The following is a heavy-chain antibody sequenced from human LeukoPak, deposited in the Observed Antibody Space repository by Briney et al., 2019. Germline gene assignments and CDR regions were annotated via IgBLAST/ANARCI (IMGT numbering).Heavy chain of an antibody. CDR3: AKGTYSAYNSGCAY. CDR1: GFTFSNYW. CDR2: IKEAGSEK. V-gene: IGHV3-7*01. D-gene: IGHD5-12*01. J-gene: IGHJ4*02. Sequence: GGSLRLSCAASGFTFSNYWMSWVRQAPGKGLEFMANIKEAGSEKYYADSVKGRFSISRDNSRNTLYLQMNSLRAEDTALYYCAKGTYSAYNSGCAYWGQGTLVTVSS.